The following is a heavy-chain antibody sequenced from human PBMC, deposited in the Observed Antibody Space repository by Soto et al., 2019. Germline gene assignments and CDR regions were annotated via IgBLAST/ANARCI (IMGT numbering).Heavy chain of an antibody. Sequence: QVQLVESGGGVVQPGRSLRLSCAASGFTFSSYGMHWVRQAPGKGLEWVAVISYDGSDKYYADSVKGRFTISRDNSKNTLYLQMNSLRAEDTAVYYCATDLRPMTTVTTFDSWGQGTLVTVSS. CDR2: ISYDGSDK. CDR1: GFTFSSYG. J-gene: IGHJ4*02. CDR3: ATDLRPMTTVTTFDS. D-gene: IGHD4-17*01. V-gene: IGHV3-30*03.